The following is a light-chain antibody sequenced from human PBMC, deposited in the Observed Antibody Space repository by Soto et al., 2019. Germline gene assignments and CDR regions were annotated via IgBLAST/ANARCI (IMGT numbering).Light chain of an antibody. CDR2: ENN. CDR1: STNIGAGYD. CDR3: QSFDSGLSVV. J-gene: IGLJ2*01. Sequence: SVLTQPPSVSGAPGQRVTISCTGSSTNIGAGYDVHWYQQPPGKGPKLLIFENNKRPSGVPDRFSGSKSGTSASLAITGLLPEDEADYYCQSFDSGLSVVFGGGTKVTV. V-gene: IGLV1-40*01.